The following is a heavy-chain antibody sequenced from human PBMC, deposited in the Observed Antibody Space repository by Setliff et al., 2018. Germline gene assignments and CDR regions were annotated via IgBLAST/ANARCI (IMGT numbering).Heavy chain of an antibody. D-gene: IGHD3-10*01. V-gene: IGHV1-3*01. J-gene: IGHJ5*02. CDR1: GYTFTSYA. CDR3: ARVRGLLWFGDNNWFDP. CDR2: INAGNGNT. Sequence: ASVKVSCKASGYTFTSYAMHWVRQAPGQRREWMGWINAGNGNTKYSQKFQGRVTITRDTSASTAYMELSSLRSEDTAVYYCARVRGLLWFGDNNWFDPWGQGTLVTVSS.